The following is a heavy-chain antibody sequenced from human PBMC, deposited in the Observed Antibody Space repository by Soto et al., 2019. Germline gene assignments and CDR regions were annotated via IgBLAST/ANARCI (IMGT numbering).Heavy chain of an antibody. Sequence: PSETLSLTCTVTGDSISSRIYYWGWIRHPPGNGLEWIGSIYYSGSTYNNPSLRSRVSMSIDTSKDQFSLKLKSVTAADTALYFCARQRTSVVTQAYFDVWGTGSLVTVYS. CDR1: GDSISSRIYY. J-gene: IGHJ4*02. V-gene: IGHV4-39*01. D-gene: IGHD2-21*02. CDR2: IYYSGST. CDR3: ARQRTSVVTQAYFDV.